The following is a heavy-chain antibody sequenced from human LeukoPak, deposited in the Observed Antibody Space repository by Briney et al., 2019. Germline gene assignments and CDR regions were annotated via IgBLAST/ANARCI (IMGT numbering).Heavy chain of an antibody. V-gene: IGHV3-74*01. CDR3: ARDINWGQVDY. J-gene: IGHJ4*02. Sequence: GGSLRLSCAASGFTFSGHWMYWLRQAPGKGLAWVSRINGDGSATNYAGSMEGRFTISRDNAKNILYLQMNSLREDDTAVYYCARDINWGQVDYWGQGTLVTVSS. CDR2: INGDGSAT. CDR1: GFTFSGHW. D-gene: IGHD7-27*01.